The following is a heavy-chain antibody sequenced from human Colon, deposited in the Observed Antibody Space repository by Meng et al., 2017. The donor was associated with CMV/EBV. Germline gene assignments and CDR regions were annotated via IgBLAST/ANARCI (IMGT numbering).Heavy chain of an antibody. V-gene: IGHV3-7*01. CDR1: GFNFTFYW. D-gene: IGHD5/OR15-5a*01. CDR3: AKGQGIIYD. CDR2: INRDGSEK. J-gene: IGHJ4*02. Sequence: GGSLRLSCEVSGFNFTFYWMSWVRQAPGKGLEWVANINRDGSEKNYVDSVKGRFTVSRDNVKNSLYLQMNTLRVEDMAVYYCAKGQGIIYDWGQGTLVTVSS.